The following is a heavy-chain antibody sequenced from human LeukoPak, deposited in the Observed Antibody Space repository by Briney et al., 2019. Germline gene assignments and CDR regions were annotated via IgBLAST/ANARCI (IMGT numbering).Heavy chain of an antibody. CDR2: ISYDGSNK. V-gene: IGHV3-30*01. CDR3: ASTGADYYMDV. J-gene: IGHJ6*03. Sequence: GRSLRLSCAASGFTFSSYAMHWVRQAPGKGLEWVAVISYDGSNKYYADSVKGRFTISRDNSKNTLYLQMNSLRAEDTAVYYCASTGADYYMDVWGKGTTVTVSS. CDR1: GFTFSSYA. D-gene: IGHD1-14*01.